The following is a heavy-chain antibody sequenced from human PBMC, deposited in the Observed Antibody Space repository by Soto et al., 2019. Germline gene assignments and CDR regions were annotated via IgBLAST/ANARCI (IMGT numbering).Heavy chain of an antibody. CDR2: MYNTGST. CDR1: VGSISGYY. D-gene: IGHD2-21*02. CDR3: ARDLWCYCGTDCYPLHV. V-gene: IGHV4-59*01. Sequence: PSETLSLTFTVSVGSISGYYWSCIRQPPGKELERIGYMYNTGSTVYNPSFKSRVTITVDTSKNQFSLILNSVTSADPAVYYCARDLWCYCGTDCYPLHVWGQGTTVTVS. J-gene: IGHJ6*02.